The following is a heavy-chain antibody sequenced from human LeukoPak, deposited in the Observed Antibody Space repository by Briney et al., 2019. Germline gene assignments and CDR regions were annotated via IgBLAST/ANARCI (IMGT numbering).Heavy chain of an antibody. CDR3: ATLGYCSSTSCYMYDSSGYYYGY. Sequence: SETLSLTCTVSGGSISSYYWSWIRQPPGKGLEWIGYIFYSGTTNYNPSLKSRVTISVDTSKNQFSLKLTSVTAADTAVYYCATLGYCSSTSCYMYDSSGYYYGYWGQGTLVTVSS. D-gene: IGHD2-2*02. CDR2: IFYSGTT. J-gene: IGHJ4*02. CDR1: GGSISSYY. V-gene: IGHV4-59*12.